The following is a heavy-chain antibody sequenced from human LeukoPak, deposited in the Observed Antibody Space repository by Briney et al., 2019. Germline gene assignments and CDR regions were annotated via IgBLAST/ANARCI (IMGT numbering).Heavy chain of an antibody. V-gene: IGHV3-23*01. Sequence: GGSLRLSCATSGFTFSSYAMSWVRQAPGKGLEWVSSISGRGANTHYADSVKGRFTISGDYSKNALNLQMNSLRAEDTAVYYCAKSGRVFDTSGYYWFPNWGQGILVTVSS. J-gene: IGHJ4*02. CDR3: AKSGRVFDTSGYYWFPN. CDR1: GFTFSSYA. D-gene: IGHD3-22*01. CDR2: ISGRGANT.